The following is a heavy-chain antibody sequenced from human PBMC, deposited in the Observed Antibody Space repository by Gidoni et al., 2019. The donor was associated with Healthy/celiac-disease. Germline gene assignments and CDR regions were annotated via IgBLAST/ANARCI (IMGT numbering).Heavy chain of an antibody. Sequence: GPGLVKPSETLSLTCTVSGGSISSSSYYWGWIRQPPGKGLEWIGSIYYSGSTYYNPSLKSRVTISVDTSKNQFSLKLSSVTAADTAVYYCARQLYCSGGSCYSGPNWFDPWGQGTLVTVSS. CDR2: IYYSGST. D-gene: IGHD2-15*01. CDR1: GGSISSSSYY. J-gene: IGHJ5*02. CDR3: ARQLYCSGGSCYSGPNWFDP. V-gene: IGHV4-39*01.